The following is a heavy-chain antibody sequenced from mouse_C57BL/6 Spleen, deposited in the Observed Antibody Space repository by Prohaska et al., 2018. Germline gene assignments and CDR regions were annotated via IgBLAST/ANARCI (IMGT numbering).Heavy chain of an antibody. CDR2: INPNNGGT. V-gene: IGHV1-26*01. CDR3: ARRKPLDY. Sequence: HGKSLEWIGDINPNNGGTSYNQKFKGKATLTVDKSSSTAYMELRSLTSEDSAVYYCARRKPLDYWGQGTSVTVSS. J-gene: IGHJ4*01.